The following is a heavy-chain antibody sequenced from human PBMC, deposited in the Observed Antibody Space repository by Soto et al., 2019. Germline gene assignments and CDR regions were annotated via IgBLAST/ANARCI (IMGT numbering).Heavy chain of an antibody. D-gene: IGHD3-22*01. Sequence: GGSPRLSCAASGFTFSSYGMHWVRQAPGKGLEWVAVICYNGSNKYYADSVKGRFTISRDNSKNTLYLQMNSLRAEDTAVYYCANGDYYDSSGYYPEYFQHWGQGTLVTLSS. J-gene: IGHJ1*01. V-gene: IGHV3-33*06. CDR2: ICYNGSNK. CDR3: ANGDYYDSSGYYPEYFQH. CDR1: GFTFSSYG.